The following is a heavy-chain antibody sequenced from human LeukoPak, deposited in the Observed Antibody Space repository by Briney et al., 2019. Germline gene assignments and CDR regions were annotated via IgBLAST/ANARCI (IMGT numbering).Heavy chain of an antibody. J-gene: IGHJ2*01. V-gene: IGHV3-23*01. CDR3: AKNPYQLFRYSYFDL. CDR1: GFTFSSYS. Sequence: GGSLRLSCAASGFTFSSYSMNWVRQLPGGGLEWVSTISPAGGTTYYAESMKGRFTISRDNSKSTLYLQMNRLRAEDTAVYYCAKNPYQLFRYSYFDLWGRGTRVTVSS. CDR2: ISPAGGTT. D-gene: IGHD2-2*01.